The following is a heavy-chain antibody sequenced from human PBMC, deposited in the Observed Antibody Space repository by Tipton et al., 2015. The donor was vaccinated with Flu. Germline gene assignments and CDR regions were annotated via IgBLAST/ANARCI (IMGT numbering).Heavy chain of an antibody. Sequence: LRLSCSVSNYSISSGYYWGWIRQPPGKGLEWIGSIYYSGNTNYNPSLKSRVTISLDTSKNQFSLKLYSVTAADTAVYYCARANYYDSYPYFYGIDVWGQGTTVTVSS. V-gene: IGHV4-38-2*02. CDR2: IYYSGNT. D-gene: IGHD3-22*01. CDR3: ARANYYDSYPYFYGIDV. CDR1: NYSISSGYY. J-gene: IGHJ6*02.